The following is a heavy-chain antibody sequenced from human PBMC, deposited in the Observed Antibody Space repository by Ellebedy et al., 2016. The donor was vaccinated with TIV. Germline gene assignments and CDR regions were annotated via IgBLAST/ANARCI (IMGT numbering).Heavy chain of an antibody. Sequence: GGSLRLSCAASGFTFDDYTMHWVRQAPGKGLEWVSLISWDGGSTYYADSVKGRFTISRDNSKNSLYLQMNSLRTEDTALYYCAKDNWNDDKRFDYWGQGTLVTVSS. CDR1: GFTFDDYT. CDR3: AKDNWNDDKRFDY. J-gene: IGHJ4*02. D-gene: IGHD1-1*01. V-gene: IGHV3-43*01. CDR2: ISWDGGST.